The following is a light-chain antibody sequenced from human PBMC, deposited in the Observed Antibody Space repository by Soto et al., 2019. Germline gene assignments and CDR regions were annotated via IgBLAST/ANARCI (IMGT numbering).Light chain of an antibody. CDR1: QNVRTF. J-gene: IGKJ1*01. CDR3: QQYNNWPPWT. Sequence: EVVLTQSPATLSLSPGERATLSFRASQNVRTFLDWYQQKPGQAPRLLIYGASSRATGIPDRFSGSGSGTDFTLTISGLEPEDFAVYYCQQYNNWPPWTFGQGTKVDIK. V-gene: IGKV3-11*01. CDR2: GAS.